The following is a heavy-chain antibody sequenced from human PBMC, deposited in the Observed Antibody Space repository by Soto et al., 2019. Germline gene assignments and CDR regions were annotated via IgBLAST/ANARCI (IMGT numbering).Heavy chain of an antibody. V-gene: IGHV3-66*01. CDR2: ISSGGST. J-gene: IGHJ4*02. CDR3: ARDTFGGAYDFLH. D-gene: IGHD3-3*01. CDR1: GFTVSSFC. Sequence: EVQLVESGGGLVQPGGSLRLSCAASGFTVSSFCMTWVRQAPGKGLQWVAVISSGGSTYYADSVKGRFTISRDNSKNTLYLEMNSLRAEDTAVYYCARDTFGGAYDFLHGGQGTLVTVS.